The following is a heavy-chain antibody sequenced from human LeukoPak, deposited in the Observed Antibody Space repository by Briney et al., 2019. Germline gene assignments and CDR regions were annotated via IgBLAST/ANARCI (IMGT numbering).Heavy chain of an antibody. CDR1: GGSISSSRYY. Sequence: PSETLSLTCTVSGGSISSSRYYGGWIRQPPGKGLEWIGSKYYSGSTYYSPSLKNRVTISVDTSKNQFSLKLNSVTAADTAVYYCARGPSTWYEGYFDYWGQGTLVTVSS. V-gene: IGHV4-39*01. CDR2: KYYSGST. CDR3: ARGPSTWYEGYFDY. J-gene: IGHJ4*02. D-gene: IGHD6-13*01.